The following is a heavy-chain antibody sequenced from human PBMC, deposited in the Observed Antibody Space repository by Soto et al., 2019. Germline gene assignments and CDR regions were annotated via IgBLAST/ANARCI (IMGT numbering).Heavy chain of an antibody. CDR2: IHYSGGATYSP. Sequence: QVQLQESGPGLVEPSQTLSLICTVSGASIISDGYYWTWIRQHPRKGLEWLGYIHYSGGATYSPSYNPSLKSRIAISLDTSKSQFSLKLSSMTAADTAVYYCARERGIGCSDGRCYYYAMDVWGQGTTVTVSS. J-gene: IGHJ6*02. CDR3: ARERGIGCSDGRCYYYAMDV. CDR1: GASIISDGYY. V-gene: IGHV4-31*03. D-gene: IGHD1-26*01.